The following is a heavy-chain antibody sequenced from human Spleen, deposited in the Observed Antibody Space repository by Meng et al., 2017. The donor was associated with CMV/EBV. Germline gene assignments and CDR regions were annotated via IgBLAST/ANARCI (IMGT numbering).Heavy chain of an antibody. CDR1: GYTFTGYY. CDR2: INPNSGGT. Sequence: ASVKVSCKASGYTFTGYYMHWVRQAPGQGLEWMGWINPNSGGTNYAQKFQGRVTMTRDTSISTAYMELSRLRSDDTAVYYCARDWASVKDLIAAAGNTANWFDPWGQGTLVTVSS. D-gene: IGHD6-13*01. J-gene: IGHJ5*02. CDR3: ARDWASVKDLIAAAGNTANWFDP. V-gene: IGHV1-2*02.